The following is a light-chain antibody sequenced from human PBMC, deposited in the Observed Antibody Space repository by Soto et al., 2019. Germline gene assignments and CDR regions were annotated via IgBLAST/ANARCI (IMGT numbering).Light chain of an antibody. Sequence: ETVMTQSPATLSVSPGERVTLSCRASQRVNSDLAWYQKKAGQAPRLLIYGSSTRATGIPARFSGGGSGTEFTLTISSLQSEDFAVYYCQQNDNWPRTFGQGTKVEMK. CDR2: GSS. V-gene: IGKV3-15*01. CDR1: QRVNSD. J-gene: IGKJ1*01. CDR3: QQNDNWPRT.